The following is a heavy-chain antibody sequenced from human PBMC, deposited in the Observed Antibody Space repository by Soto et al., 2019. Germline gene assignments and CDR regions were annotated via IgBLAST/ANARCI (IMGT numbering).Heavy chain of an antibody. CDR1: GFIFSSYA. CDR3: AKDISSGWSPNFDY. Sequence: EVQLLESGGSLVQPGGSLRLSCAASGFIFSSYAMSWVRQAPGKGLEWVSAISGSGGSTYYADSVKGRFTISRDNSKNTLYLQMNSLRAEDTAVYYCAKDISSGWSPNFDYWGQGSLVTVSS. D-gene: IGHD6-19*01. J-gene: IGHJ4*02. CDR2: ISGSGGST. V-gene: IGHV3-23*01.